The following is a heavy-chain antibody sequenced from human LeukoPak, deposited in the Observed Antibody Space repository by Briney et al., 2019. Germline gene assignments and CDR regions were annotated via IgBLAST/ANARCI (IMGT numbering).Heavy chain of an antibody. Sequence: GGSLRLSCAASGFTFSNYWMHWVRQAPGKGLVWVSRINSDGSSTSYADSVKGRFTISRDNAKNTLYLQMNSLRAEDTAVYYCEREDYSGSYYDPWGQGTLVIVSS. J-gene: IGHJ5*02. CDR3: EREDYSGSYYDP. D-gene: IGHD1-26*01. CDR2: INSDGSST. CDR1: GFTFSNYW. V-gene: IGHV3-74*01.